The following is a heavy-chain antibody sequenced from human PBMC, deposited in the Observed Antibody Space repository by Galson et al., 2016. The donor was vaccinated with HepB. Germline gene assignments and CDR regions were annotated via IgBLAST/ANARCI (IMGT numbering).Heavy chain of an antibody. CDR2: IIPIFVTA. Sequence: SVKVSCKASGGAFSKYAISWVRQAPGQGLEWMGGIIPIFVTARYSQKFQGRVKITADESTSTVYMELSSLRSEDTAVYFCARGEVAETHFDYWGQGTLVTVSS. CDR1: GGAFSKYA. V-gene: IGHV1-69*13. J-gene: IGHJ4*02. D-gene: IGHD6-19*01. CDR3: ARGEVAETHFDY.